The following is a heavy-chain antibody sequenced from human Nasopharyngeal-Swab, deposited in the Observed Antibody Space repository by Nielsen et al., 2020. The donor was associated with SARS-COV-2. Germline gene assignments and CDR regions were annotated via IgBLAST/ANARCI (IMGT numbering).Heavy chain of an antibody. CDR3: ASVGHSSSWYPNDPDY. Sequence: WVRQAPGQGLEWMGRINPNSGGTNYAQKFQGRVTMTRDTSISTAYMELSRLRSDDTAVYYCASVGHSSSWYPNDPDYWGQGTLVTVSS. J-gene: IGHJ4*02. CDR2: INPNSGGT. V-gene: IGHV1-2*06. D-gene: IGHD6-13*01.